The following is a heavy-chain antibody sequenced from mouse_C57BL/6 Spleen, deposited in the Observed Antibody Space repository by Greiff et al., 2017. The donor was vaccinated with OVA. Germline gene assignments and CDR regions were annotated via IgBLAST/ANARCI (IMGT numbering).Heavy chain of an antibody. CDR1: GYTFTDYY. V-gene: IGHV1-26*01. D-gene: IGHD2-1*01. J-gene: IGHJ2*01. CDR3: ARWELRSFDY. CDR2: INPNNGGT. Sequence: DVQLQESGPELVKPGASVKISCKASGYTFTDYYMNWVKQSHGKSLEWIGDINPNNGGTSYNQKFKGKATLTVDKSSSTAYMELRSLTSEDSAVYYCARWELRSFDYWGQGTTLTVSS.